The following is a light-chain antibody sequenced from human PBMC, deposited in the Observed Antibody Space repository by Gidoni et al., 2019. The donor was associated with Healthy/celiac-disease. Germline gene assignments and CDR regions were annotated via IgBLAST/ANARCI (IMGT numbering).Light chain of an antibody. CDR2: DAS. Sequence: EIELTQSPATLSLSPGERATLSCRASQSVSSYLAWYQQKPGQAPRLLIYDASNRATGIPARFSCSGSGTDFTLTISSLEPEDFAVYYCQQRSNWPQFTFGPGTKVDIK. J-gene: IGKJ3*01. V-gene: IGKV3-11*01. CDR3: QQRSNWPQFT. CDR1: QSVSSY.